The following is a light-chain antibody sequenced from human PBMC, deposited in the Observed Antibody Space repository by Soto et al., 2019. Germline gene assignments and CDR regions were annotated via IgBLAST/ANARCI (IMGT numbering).Light chain of an antibody. V-gene: IGKV3-15*01. J-gene: IGKJ1*01. CDR3: QQYNKWPLT. CDR1: QSVSSN. Sequence: EIMMTQSPCTLSASPGERATLSCRASQSVSSNLAWYQQKPGQAPRLLIYAVSTRATGIPARFSGSGSGTEFTLTISSLQSEDFAVYSCQQYNKWPLTFGQGTKVEIK. CDR2: AVS.